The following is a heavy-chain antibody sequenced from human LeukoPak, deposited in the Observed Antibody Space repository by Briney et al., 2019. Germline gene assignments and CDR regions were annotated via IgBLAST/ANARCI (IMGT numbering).Heavy chain of an antibody. CDR3: ARGERYCSGGSCTYYFDY. CDR1: GGYFSGYY. V-gene: IGHV4-34*01. CDR2: INDSGST. Sequence: SETLSLTCAVYGGYFSGYYWSWIRQPPGKGLEWIGEINDSGSTNYNPSLKSRVTISVDTSKNQFSLKLSSVTAADTAVYYCARGERYCSGGSCTYYFDYWGQGTLVTVSS. J-gene: IGHJ4*02. D-gene: IGHD2-15*01.